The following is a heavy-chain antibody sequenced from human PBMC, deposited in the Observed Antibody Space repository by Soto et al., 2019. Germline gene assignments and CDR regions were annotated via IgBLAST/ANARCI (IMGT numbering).Heavy chain of an antibody. D-gene: IGHD6-6*01. CDR2: IKQDGSEK. CDR3: AKYSSSSRVY. Sequence: TGGSLRLSCAASGFTFSTYSMNWVRQAPGKGLEWVANIKQDGSEKYYVDSVKGRFTISRDNAKNSLYLQMNSLRAEDTAVYYCAKYSSSSRVYWGQGTLVTVSS. J-gene: IGHJ4*02. CDR1: GFTFSTYS. V-gene: IGHV3-7*03.